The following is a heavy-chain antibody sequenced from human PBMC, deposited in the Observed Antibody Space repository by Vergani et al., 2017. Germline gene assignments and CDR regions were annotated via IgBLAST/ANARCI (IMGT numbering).Heavy chain of an antibody. CDR2: IYYSGST. D-gene: IGHD3-9*01. CDR3: ARERRELRYFDWLLLGFDY. Sequence: QVQLQQWGAGLLKPSETLSLTCTVSGGSISSYYWSWIRQPPGKGLEWIGYIYYSGSTNYNPSLKSRVTISVDTSKNQFSLKLSSVTAADTAVYYCARERRELRYFDWLLLGFDYWGQGTLVTVSS. J-gene: IGHJ4*02. CDR1: GGSISSYY. V-gene: IGHV4-59*01.